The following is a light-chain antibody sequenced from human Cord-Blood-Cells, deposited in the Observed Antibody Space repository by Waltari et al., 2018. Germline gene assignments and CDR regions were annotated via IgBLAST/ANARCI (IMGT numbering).Light chain of an antibody. Sequence: QSVLTQPPSASGTPGQRVPISCSGSSSTIGSTTVNWYQQLPGTAPKLLIYSNNQRPSGVPDRFSGSKSGTSASLAISGLQSEDEADYYCAAWDDSLNGPVFGGGTKLTVL. CDR2: SNN. V-gene: IGLV1-44*01. CDR1: SSTIGSTT. CDR3: AAWDDSLNGPV. J-gene: IGLJ3*02.